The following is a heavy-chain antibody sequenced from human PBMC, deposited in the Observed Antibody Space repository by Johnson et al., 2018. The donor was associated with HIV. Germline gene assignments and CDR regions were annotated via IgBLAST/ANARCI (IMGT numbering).Heavy chain of an antibody. V-gene: IGHV3-11*04. CDR2: ISSSGSTI. Sequence: VQLVESGGGLVQPGGSLRLSCAASGFTFSDYYMSWIRQAPGKGLEWVSYISSSGSTIYYADSVKGRFTISRDNSKNTLYLQMNSLRAEDTAVYYCAKQWGVRANGDQENDAFDIWGQGTMVTVSS. J-gene: IGHJ3*02. D-gene: IGHD4-17*01. CDR3: AKQWGVRANGDQENDAFDI. CDR1: GFTFSDYY.